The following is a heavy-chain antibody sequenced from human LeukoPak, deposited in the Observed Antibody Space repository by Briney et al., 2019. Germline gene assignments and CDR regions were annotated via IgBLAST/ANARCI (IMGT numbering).Heavy chain of an antibody. Sequence: ASVKVSCKASGYTFIDYYLQWVRQAPGQGLEWMGWINPNSGGTEYVQKFQGRVTKTRDTSINTAYMELSRLRSDDTAVYYCARDHCSAGGCYENYYYGMDVWGQGTTVIVSS. D-gene: IGHD2-15*01. J-gene: IGHJ6*02. CDR1: GYTFIDYY. CDR3: ARDHCSAGGCYENYYYGMDV. V-gene: IGHV1-2*02. CDR2: INPNSGGT.